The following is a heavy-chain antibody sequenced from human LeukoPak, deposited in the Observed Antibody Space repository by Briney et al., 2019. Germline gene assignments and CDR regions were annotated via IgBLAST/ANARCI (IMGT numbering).Heavy chain of an antibody. Sequence: SETLSLTCGVSGGSISTGGYSWSWIRQPPGKGLEWIGYIYHTGSTYFNPSLKSRITISVDRSKNQFSLKLSSVNAADTAVYFCARLRGYSYYFDSWGLGTLVTVSS. CDR2: IYHTGST. D-gene: IGHD3-10*01. V-gene: IGHV4-30-2*01. CDR1: GGSISTGGYS. J-gene: IGHJ4*02. CDR3: ARLRGYSYYFDS.